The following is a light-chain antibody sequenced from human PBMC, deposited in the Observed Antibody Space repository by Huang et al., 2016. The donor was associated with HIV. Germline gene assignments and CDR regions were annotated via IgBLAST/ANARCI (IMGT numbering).Light chain of an antibody. J-gene: IGKJ2*01. V-gene: IGKV1-33*01. Sequence: DIRMTQSPSSLSATVGDRVTITCQASQDIINYLSWYQQKPGKAPKVLIYDASNLEAGVPARFSGGGSGTDFTLTSSSLQPEDIATYFCQQYDSFPFTFGQGTKLDIK. CDR3: QQYDSFPFT. CDR2: DAS. CDR1: QDIINY.